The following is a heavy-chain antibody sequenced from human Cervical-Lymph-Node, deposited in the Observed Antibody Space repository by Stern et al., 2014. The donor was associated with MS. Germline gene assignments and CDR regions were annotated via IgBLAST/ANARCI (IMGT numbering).Heavy chain of an antibody. Sequence: DVQLAESGGGLVQPGGSLRLSCAASGFTFSSYAMSWVRQAPGKGLELVSAISGSGCSTYYADSVKGRFTISRDNSKNTLYLQMNSLRAEDTAVYYCAKGGIVVVPAAMNYYYGMAVWGQGTTVTVSS. V-gene: IGHV3-23*04. CDR2: ISGSGCST. D-gene: IGHD2-2*01. CDR1: GFTFSSYA. J-gene: IGHJ6*02. CDR3: AKGGIVVVPAAMNYYYGMAV.